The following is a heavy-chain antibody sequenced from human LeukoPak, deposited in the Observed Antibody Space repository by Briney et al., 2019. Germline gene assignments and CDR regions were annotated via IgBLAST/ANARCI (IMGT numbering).Heavy chain of an antibody. CDR2: IYYSGST. V-gene: IGHV4-59*08. CDR1: GGSISSYS. Sequence: SETLSLTCTVSGGSISSYSWSWIRQPPGKGLEWIGYIYYSGSTNYNPSLKSRVTISVDTSKNQFSLKLSSVTAADTAVYYCARTHPSPFGNYYYYGMDVWGQGTTVTVSS. J-gene: IGHJ6*02. CDR3: ARTHPSPFGNYYYYGMDV. D-gene: IGHD3-3*01.